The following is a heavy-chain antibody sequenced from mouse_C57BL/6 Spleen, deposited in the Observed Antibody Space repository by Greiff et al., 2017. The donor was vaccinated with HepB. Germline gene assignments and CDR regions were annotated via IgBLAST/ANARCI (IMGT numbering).Heavy chain of an antibody. Sequence: EVQLLQSGGGLVQPGGSLKLSCAASGIDFSRYWMSWVRRAPGKGLEWIGEINPDSSTINYAPSLKDKFIISRDNAKNTLYLQMSKVRSEDTALYYCTLSDWDWYFDVWGTGTTVTVSS. D-gene: IGHD4-1*01. CDR3: TLSDWDWYFDV. CDR1: GIDFSRYW. V-gene: IGHV4-1*01. J-gene: IGHJ1*03. CDR2: INPDSSTI.